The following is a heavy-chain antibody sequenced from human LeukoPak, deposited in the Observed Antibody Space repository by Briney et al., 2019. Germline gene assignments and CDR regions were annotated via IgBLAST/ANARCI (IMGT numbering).Heavy chain of an antibody. Sequence: PSETLSLTCTVSGGSISSYYWSWIRQPPGKGLEWIGYIYYSGSTNYNPSLKSRVTISVDTSKNQFSLKLSSVTAADTAVYYCARAAIDSWSGYTFDYWGQGTLVTVSS. J-gene: IGHJ4*02. CDR2: IYYSGST. CDR1: GGSISSYY. CDR3: ARAAIDSWSGYTFDY. V-gene: IGHV4-59*08. D-gene: IGHD3-3*01.